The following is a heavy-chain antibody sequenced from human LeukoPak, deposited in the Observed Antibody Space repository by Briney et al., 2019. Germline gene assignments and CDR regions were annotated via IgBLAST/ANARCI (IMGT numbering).Heavy chain of an antibody. D-gene: IGHD3-22*01. CDR2: IYSGGST. CDR1: GFTVSSNY. CDR3: ARWRYDSSGDQGGFDP. V-gene: IGHV3-53*01. Sequence: GGSLRLSCAASGFTVSSNYMSWVRQAPGKGLEWVSVIYSGGSTYYADSVKGRFTISRDNSKNTLYLQMNSLRAEDTAVYYCARWRYDSSGDQGGFDPWGQGTLVTVSS. J-gene: IGHJ5*02.